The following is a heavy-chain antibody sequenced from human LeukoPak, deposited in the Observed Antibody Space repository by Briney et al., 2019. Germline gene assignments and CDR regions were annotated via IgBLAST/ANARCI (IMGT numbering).Heavy chain of an antibody. CDR3: ARAAYYYDSTGYSDDAFDI. J-gene: IGHJ3*02. D-gene: IGHD3-22*01. Sequence: ASVKVSCKASGYTFTSYGISWVRQAPGQGLEWMGWISAYNGNTNYVQKLQGRVTMTTDTSTRTAYMGLRSLRSDDTAVYYCARAAYYYDSTGYSDDAFDIWGQGTMVTVSS. CDR1: GYTFTSYG. CDR2: ISAYNGNT. V-gene: IGHV1-18*01.